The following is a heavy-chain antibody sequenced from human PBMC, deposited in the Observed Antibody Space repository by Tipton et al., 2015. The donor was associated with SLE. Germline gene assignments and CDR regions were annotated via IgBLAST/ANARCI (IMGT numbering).Heavy chain of an antibody. V-gene: IGHV5-51*01. J-gene: IGHJ3*02. D-gene: IGHD1-1*01. CDR1: GYSFNSYW. CDR2: INPHDSDT. Sequence: QSGAEVKKPGESLKISCKGSGYSFNSYWIGWVRQMPGKGLEWMGIINPHDSDTTYSPSFQGQVTISADKSITTAYLQWRSLKASDTAMYFCARPYTNGHDAFDIWGQGTMVTVSS. CDR3: ARPYTNGHDAFDI.